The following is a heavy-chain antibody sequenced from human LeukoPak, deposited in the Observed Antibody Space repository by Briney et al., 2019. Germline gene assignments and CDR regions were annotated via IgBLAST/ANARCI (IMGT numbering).Heavy chain of an antibody. V-gene: IGHV4-34*01. D-gene: IGHD6-13*01. CDR3: ARGRGDSSSWFHFDY. Sequence: SETLSLTCAVYGGSFSAHYWSWIRQPPGKGLEWIGEINHSGSTNYNPSLKSRVTISADTSKNQFSLKLSSVTAADTAVYYCARGRGDSSSWFHFDYWGQETLVTVSS. J-gene: IGHJ4*02. CDR1: GGSFSAHY. CDR2: INHSGST.